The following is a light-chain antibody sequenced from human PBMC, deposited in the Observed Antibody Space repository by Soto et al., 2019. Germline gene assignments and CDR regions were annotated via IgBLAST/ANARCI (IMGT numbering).Light chain of an antibody. CDR1: SSDIGVYDY. Sequence: QSALTQPPSASGSPGQSVTISCTGTSSDIGVYDYVSWYQRHPGKAPKLVIYDVTKRPSGVPDRFSGSKSGNTASQTVSGLQAEDEADYFCGSYAGTKNFVVFGGGTKLTVL. V-gene: IGLV2-8*01. J-gene: IGLJ2*01. CDR2: DVT. CDR3: GSYAGTKNFVV.